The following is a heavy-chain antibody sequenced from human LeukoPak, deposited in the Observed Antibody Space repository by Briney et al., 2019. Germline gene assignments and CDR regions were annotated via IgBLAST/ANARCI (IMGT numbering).Heavy chain of an antibody. J-gene: IGHJ4*02. CDR2: IRSDGSDT. CDR3: ATYGSGSYRYYFDY. Sequence: GGSLRLSCAASGFTFSSYAMSWVRQAPGEGLVWVSRIRSDGSDTRYAESVKGRFTISRDNAKNSLYLQMNSLRAEDTAVYYCATYGSGSYRYYFDYWGQGTLVTVSS. D-gene: IGHD1-26*01. CDR1: GFTFSSYA. V-gene: IGHV3-74*01.